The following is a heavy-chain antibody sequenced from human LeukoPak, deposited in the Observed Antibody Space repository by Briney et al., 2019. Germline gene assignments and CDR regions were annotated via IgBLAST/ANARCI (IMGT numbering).Heavy chain of an antibody. V-gene: IGHV4-61*02. D-gene: IGHD3-10*01. J-gene: IGHJ4*01. Sequence: SETLSLTCTVSGGSVTRGAYSWTWIWQPVGKGLEWIGRIYTSGDTKYNPSLKSRVTISEGVSNNQFSLKLTSVTAADTAVYYCASGDYGAGSPVMRYWGHGTLVIVSS. CDR2: IYTSGDT. CDR3: ASGDYGAGSPVMRY. CDR1: GGSVTRGAYS.